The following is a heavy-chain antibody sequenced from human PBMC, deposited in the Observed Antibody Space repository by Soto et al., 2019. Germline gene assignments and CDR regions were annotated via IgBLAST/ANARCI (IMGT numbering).Heavy chain of an antibody. Sequence: EVQLLESGGGLVQPGGSLRLSCAASGFTFSSYAMSWVRQAPGKGLEWVSAISGSGGSTYYADSVKGRFTISRDKSKNTLYLQMNSLRAEDTALYYCARRSSGWYFEYWGQGTLVTVSS. D-gene: IGHD6-19*01. J-gene: IGHJ4*02. CDR2: ISGSGGST. CDR1: GFTFSSYA. V-gene: IGHV3-23*01. CDR3: ARRSSGWYFEY.